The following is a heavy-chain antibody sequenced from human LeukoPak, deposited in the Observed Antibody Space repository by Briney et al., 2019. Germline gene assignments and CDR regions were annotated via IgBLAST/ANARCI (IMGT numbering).Heavy chain of an antibody. J-gene: IGHJ4*02. CDR1: GLTLSSNW. Sequence: GGSLRLSCAASGLTLSSNWMSWVRQAPGKGLEWVANIKQDGSEKYYVDSVKGRFTISRDNSKNSLYLQLNSLGAEDTAVYYCASSSREYWGQGTLVTVSS. V-gene: IGHV3-7*01. CDR3: ASSSREY. D-gene: IGHD2/OR15-2a*01. CDR2: IKQDGSEK.